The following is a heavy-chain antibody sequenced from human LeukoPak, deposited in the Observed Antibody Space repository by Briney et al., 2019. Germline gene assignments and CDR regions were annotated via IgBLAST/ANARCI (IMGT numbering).Heavy chain of an antibody. V-gene: IGHV1-8*01. CDR3: AYSKYYYDSSGPQYYYYGMDV. J-gene: IGHJ6*02. Sequence: GASVKVSCKASGYTFTSYDINWVRQATGQGLEWTGWMNPNSDTGYAQKFQGRVTVTRNASISTAYMELSSLRSEDTAVYYCAYSKYYYDSSGPQYYYYGMDVWGQGTTVTVSS. CDR1: GYTFTSYD. CDR2: MNPNSDT. D-gene: IGHD3-22*01.